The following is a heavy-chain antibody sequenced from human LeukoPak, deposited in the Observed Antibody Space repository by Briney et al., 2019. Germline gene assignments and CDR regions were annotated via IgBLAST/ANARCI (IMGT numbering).Heavy chain of an antibody. CDR2: ISGSGGST. CDR3: AKDQWIQLWLEGDY. D-gene: IGHD5-18*01. V-gene: IGHV3-23*01. CDR1: GGSFSGYY. J-gene: IGHJ4*02. Sequence: ETLSLTCAVYGGSFSGYYWSWVRQAPGKGLEWVSAISGSGGSTYYADSVKGRFTISRDNSKNTLYLQMNSLRAEDTAVYYCAKDQWIQLWLEGDYWGQGTLVTVSS.